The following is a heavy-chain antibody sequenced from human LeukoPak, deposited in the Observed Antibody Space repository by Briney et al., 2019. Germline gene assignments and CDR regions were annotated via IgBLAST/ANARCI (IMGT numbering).Heavy chain of an antibody. CDR3: ARDQGDAYNFDAFDI. CDR2: IRSKAYGGTT. J-gene: IGHJ3*02. CDR1: GFTFGDYA. D-gene: IGHD5-24*01. V-gene: IGHV3-49*04. Sequence: PGGSLRLSCTASGFTFGDYAMSWVRQAPGKGLEWVGFIRSKAYGGTTEYAASVKGRFTISRDNSKNTLYLQLNSLRAEDTAIYYCARDQGDAYNFDAFDIWGQGTMVTVSS.